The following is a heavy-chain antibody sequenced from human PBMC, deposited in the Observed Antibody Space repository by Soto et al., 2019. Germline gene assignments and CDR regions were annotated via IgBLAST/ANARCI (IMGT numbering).Heavy chain of an antibody. J-gene: IGHJ4*02. D-gene: IGHD3-10*01. V-gene: IGHV4-39*01. CDR3: ARRLASGSPYFDY. CDR1: GGSVYSTSYY. Sequence: PSETLSLTCSVSGGSVYSTSYYWGWIRQPPGKGLEWVGHIFCGGSTYYNPSLESRVAISVDTSKNQVSLRLTSVTAADTAVYYCARRLASGSPYFDYWGQGTLVTVSS. CDR2: IFCGGST.